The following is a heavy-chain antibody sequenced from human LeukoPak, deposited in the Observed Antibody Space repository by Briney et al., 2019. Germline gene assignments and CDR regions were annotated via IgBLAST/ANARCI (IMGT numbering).Heavy chain of an antibody. CDR3: ARDSEPYCSSTNCRAKYYGMDV. CDR1: GFTFSSYS. V-gene: IGHV3-21*01. D-gene: IGHD2-2*01. Sequence: PGGSPRLSCAASGFTFSSYSMNWVRQAPGEGLEWVSSISSSSSYIYYADSVKGRFTISRDNAKNSLYLQVNSLRAEDTAVYYCARDSEPYCSSTNCRAKYYGMDVWGKGTTVTVSS. CDR2: ISSSSSYI. J-gene: IGHJ6*04.